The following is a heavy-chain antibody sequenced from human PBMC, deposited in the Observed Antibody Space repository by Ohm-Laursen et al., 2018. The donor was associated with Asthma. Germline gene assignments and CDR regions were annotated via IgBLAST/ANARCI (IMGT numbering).Heavy chain of an antibody. CDR1: GFTFDDYT. CDR3: ARAGVTFWRNVNWFDP. CDR2: ISWDGGST. Sequence: SLRLSCTASGFTFDDYTMHWVRQAPGKGLEWVSLISWDGGSTYYADSVKGRFTISRDNARNSLYLQMNSLRAEGTAVYYCARAGVTFWRNVNWFDPWGQGTLVTVSS. D-gene: IGHD3-3*01. J-gene: IGHJ5*02. V-gene: IGHV3-43*01.